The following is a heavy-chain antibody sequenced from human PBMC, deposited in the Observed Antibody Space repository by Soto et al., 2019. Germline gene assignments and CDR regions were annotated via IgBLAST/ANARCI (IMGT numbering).Heavy chain of an antibody. CDR2: IYYSGST. V-gene: IGHV4-59*08. CDR3: ARLMNDFDNYFFDN. J-gene: IGHJ4*02. CDR1: GGSISSYY. Sequence: PSETLSLTCTVSGGSISSYYWSWIRQPPGEGLECIGYIYYSGSTNYNPSLKSRVTISVDTSKNQFSLKLISVTAADTAVYYCARLMNDFDNYFFDNWGQGTLVTVSS. D-gene: IGHD3-9*01.